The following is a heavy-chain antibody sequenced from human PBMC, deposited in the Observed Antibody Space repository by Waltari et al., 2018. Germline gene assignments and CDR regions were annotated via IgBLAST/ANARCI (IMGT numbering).Heavy chain of an antibody. J-gene: IGHJ3*02. V-gene: IGHV1-69*04. CDR3: ARMYYDSSGYHAFDI. D-gene: IGHD3-22*01. CDR2: IIPILGIA. Sequence: QVQLVQSGAEVKKPGSSVKVSCKASGGTFSSYAISWVRQATGQGLEWMGGIIPILGIANYAQKFQGRVTITADESTSTAYMELSSLRSEDTAVYYCARMYYDSSGYHAFDIWGQGTMVTVSS. CDR1: GGTFSSYA.